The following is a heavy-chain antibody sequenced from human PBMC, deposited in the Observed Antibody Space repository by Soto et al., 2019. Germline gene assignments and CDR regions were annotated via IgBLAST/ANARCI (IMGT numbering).Heavy chain of an antibody. Sequence: XASLWLTCAVCGGCFSGYYWSWIRQPPGKGLEWIGEINHSVSTNYNPSLKSRVTISVDTSKNQFSLKLSSVTAADTAVYYCARGPKSEYSSSNWFDPWGQRTLVTVSS. J-gene: IGHJ5*02. CDR3: ARGPKSEYSSSNWFDP. D-gene: IGHD6-6*01. CDR2: INHSVST. CDR1: GGCFSGYY. V-gene: IGHV4-34*01.